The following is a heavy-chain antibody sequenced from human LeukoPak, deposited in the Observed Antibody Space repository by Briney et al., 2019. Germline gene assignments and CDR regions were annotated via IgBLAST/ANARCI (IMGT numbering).Heavy chain of an antibody. CDR2: ISISGGNI. CDR3: AKDHRSSWRAFDY. V-gene: IGHV3-23*01. J-gene: IGHJ4*02. D-gene: IGHD6-13*01. CDR1: GFTLSSYA. Sequence: QPGGSLRLSCAASGFTLSSYAMNWVRQAPGKGLEWVSVISISGGNIYYADSVKGRFTISRDNSKNTLYLQMNSLRAEDTAVYYCAKDHRSSWRAFDYWGQGTLVTASS.